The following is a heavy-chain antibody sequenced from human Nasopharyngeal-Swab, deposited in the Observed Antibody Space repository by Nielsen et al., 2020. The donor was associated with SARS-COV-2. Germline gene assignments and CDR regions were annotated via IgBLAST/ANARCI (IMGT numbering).Heavy chain of an antibody. CDR1: GFTFSSYA. CDR2: ISGSGGST. J-gene: IGHJ6*02. Sequence: ESLKISCAASGFTFSSYAMSWVRQAPGKGLEWVSAISGSGGSTYYADSVKGRFTISRDNSKNTLYLQMNSLRAEDTAVYYCAKDLSYYYDSSGGGMDVWGQGTTVTVSS. V-gene: IGHV3-23*01. CDR3: AKDLSYYYDSSGGGMDV. D-gene: IGHD3-22*01.